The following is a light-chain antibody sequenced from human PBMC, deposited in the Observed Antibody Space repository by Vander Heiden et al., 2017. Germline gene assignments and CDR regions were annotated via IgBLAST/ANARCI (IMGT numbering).Light chain of an antibody. CDR3: HQYGSSPS. Sequence: EIVLTQSPGTLSLSPGERATLSCRASQSVSSSFLAWYQQKPGQAPRLLMYGASSRATGIPDRFTGSGSGTGFTLTISRLEPEDFAVYLCHQYGSSPSFGQGTRLEIK. J-gene: IGKJ5*01. V-gene: IGKV3-20*01. CDR1: QSVSSSF. CDR2: GAS.